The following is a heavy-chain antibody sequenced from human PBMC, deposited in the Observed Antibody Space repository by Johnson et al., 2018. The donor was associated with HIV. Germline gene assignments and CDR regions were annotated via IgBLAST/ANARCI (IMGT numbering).Heavy chain of an antibody. CDR1: GFTFSSYG. V-gene: IGHV3-30*02. CDR3: TTDPLAVAPYGDDAFDI. J-gene: IGHJ3*02. CDR2: IRYDGTNK. Sequence: QVQLVESGGGVVQPGGSLRLSCAASGFTFSSYGMHWVRQAPGKGLEWVAFIRYDGTNKYYADSVKGRFTISRDNSKNTLYLQMGSLRAEDMAVYYCTTDPLAVAPYGDDAFDIWGQGTMVTVSS. D-gene: IGHD6-19*01.